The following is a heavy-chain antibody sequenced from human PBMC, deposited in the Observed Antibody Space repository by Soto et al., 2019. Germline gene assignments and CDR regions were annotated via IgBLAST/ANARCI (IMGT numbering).Heavy chain of an antibody. CDR3: ASGTGKSDFDY. V-gene: IGHV3-15*01. CDR1: GFTFSDAW. D-gene: IGHD2-2*01. Sequence: EVQLVEAGGGLVKPGGSLRLSCAASGFTFSDAWMNWVRQAPGKGLEWVGRIKSKTEAATRDFAAPVKGRFAITRDDSKNTGFLQMNSLKIEDSGVYYCASGTGKSDFDYWGLGILVTVSS. CDR2: IKSKTEAATR. J-gene: IGHJ4*02.